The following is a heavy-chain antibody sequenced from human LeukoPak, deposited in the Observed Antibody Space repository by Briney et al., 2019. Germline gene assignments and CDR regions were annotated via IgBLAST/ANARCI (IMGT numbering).Heavy chain of an antibody. CDR2: INCNSGGT. V-gene: IGHV1-2*02. Sequence: GASVKVSCKASGYTFTSYDINWVRQAPGQGLEWMGWINCNSGGTKYSQKFQGRVTMTRDTSISTVYMELNSLRSDDTAVYYCARDLITIATPYFDYWGQGTLVTVSS. J-gene: IGHJ4*02. D-gene: IGHD2-21*01. CDR3: ARDLITIATPYFDY. CDR1: GYTFTSYD.